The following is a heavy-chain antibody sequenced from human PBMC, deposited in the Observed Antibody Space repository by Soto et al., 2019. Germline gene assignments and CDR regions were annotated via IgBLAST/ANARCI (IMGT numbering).Heavy chain of an antibody. Sequence: QLQLQESGPGLVKPSETLSLTCSVSGDFISNTTYYWGWVRQAPGKGLKWVGSIYFGGSGTSHYNPSLKGRVSISVDTSKNQFSLKLTSVTAADTAVYYCARPSYSFGTSGYYAFDYWGQGTLVTVSS. V-gene: IGHV4-39*01. CDR1: GDFISNTTYY. D-gene: IGHD3-22*01. CDR3: ARPSYSFGTSGYYAFDY. J-gene: IGHJ4*02. CDR2: IYFGGSGTS.